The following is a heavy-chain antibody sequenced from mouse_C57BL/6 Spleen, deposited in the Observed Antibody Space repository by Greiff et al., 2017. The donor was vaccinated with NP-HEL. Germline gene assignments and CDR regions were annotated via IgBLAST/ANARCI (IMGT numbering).Heavy chain of an antibody. V-gene: IGHV1-22*01. J-gene: IGHJ1*03. D-gene: IGHD1-1*01. CDR3: ARGDKGLIYYFVGYFDV. CDR1: GYTFTDYN. CDR2: INPNNGGT. Sequence: EVQLQQSGPELVKPGASVKMSCKASGYTFTDYNMHWVKQSHGKSLEWIGYINPNNGGTSYNQKFKGKATLTVNKSSSTAYMELRSLTSEDSAVYYCARGDKGLIYYFVGYFDVWGTGTTVTVSS.